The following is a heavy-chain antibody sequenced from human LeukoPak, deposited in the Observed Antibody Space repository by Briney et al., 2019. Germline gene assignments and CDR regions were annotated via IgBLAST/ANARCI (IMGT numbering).Heavy chain of an antibody. D-gene: IGHD2-2*02. V-gene: IGHV3-64*01. CDR3: AKGGWVVVVPAAIDFGY. CDR1: GFTFSSYA. Sequence: GGSLRLSCAVSGFTFSSYAMHWVRQAPGKGLEYVSAISSNGGSTYYANSVKGRFTISRDNSKNTLYLQMGSLRAEDMAVYYCAKGGWVVVVPAAIDFGYWGQGTLVTVSS. J-gene: IGHJ4*02. CDR2: ISSNGGST.